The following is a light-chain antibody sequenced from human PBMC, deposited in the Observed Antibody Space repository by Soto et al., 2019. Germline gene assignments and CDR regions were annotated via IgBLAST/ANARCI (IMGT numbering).Light chain of an antibody. CDR2: EVS. Sequence: QSVLTQPPSASGSPGQSVTISCTGTSSDVGGYNYFSWYQHHPGKAPKLIIYEVSKRPSGVPDRFSCSKSGNTASLTVSGLQAEDEADYYCSSSAGSNNLVVFGGGTQLTV. V-gene: IGLV2-8*01. CDR3: SSSAGSNNLVV. J-gene: IGLJ2*01. CDR1: SSDVGGYNY.